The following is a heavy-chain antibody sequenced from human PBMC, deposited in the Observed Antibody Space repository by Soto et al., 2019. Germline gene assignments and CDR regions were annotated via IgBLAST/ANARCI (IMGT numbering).Heavy chain of an antibody. D-gene: IGHD6-13*01. J-gene: IGHJ5*02. V-gene: IGHV4-39*01. CDR1: GGSISSSSYY. Sequence: QLQLQESGPGLVKPSETLSLTCTVSGGSISSSSYYWGWIRQPPGKGLEWIGSIYYSGSTYYNPSLKSRVTISVDTSKNQFSLKLSSVTAAETAVYYCARLIAAAGKNWFDPWGQGTLVTVSS. CDR3: ARLIAAAGKNWFDP. CDR2: IYYSGST.